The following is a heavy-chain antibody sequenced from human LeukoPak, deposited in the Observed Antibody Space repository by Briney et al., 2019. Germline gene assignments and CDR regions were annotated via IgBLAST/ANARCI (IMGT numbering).Heavy chain of an antibody. Sequence: GGSLRLSCAASGFTFSNFAMMWVRQAPGTGLQWVSTITGYGATFYADSVRGRYTIFRDTSMNTLFLQMNSLGAEDTAVYYCAKGAAASKVDWFDPWGKGALVTVSS. D-gene: IGHD6-13*01. J-gene: IGHJ5*02. CDR3: AKGAAASKVDWFDP. CDR2: ITGYGAT. V-gene: IGHV3-23*01. CDR1: GFTFSNFA.